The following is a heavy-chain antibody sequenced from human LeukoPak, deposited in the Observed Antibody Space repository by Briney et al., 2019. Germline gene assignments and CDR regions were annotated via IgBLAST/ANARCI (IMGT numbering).Heavy chain of an antibody. CDR2: IYYSGST. J-gene: IGHJ6*02. Sequence: PSETLSLTRTVSGGSISSYYWSWIRQPPWKGLEWIGYIYYSGSTNYNPSLKIRVTISVDTSKNQFSLKLSSVTAADTAVYYCARHPEGMDVWGQGTTVTVSS. CDR1: GGSISSYY. CDR3: ARHPEGMDV. V-gene: IGHV4-59*08.